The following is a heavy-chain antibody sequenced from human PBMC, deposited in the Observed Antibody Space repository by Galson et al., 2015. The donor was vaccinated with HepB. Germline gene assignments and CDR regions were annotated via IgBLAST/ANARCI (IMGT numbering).Heavy chain of an antibody. Sequence: SVKVSCKASGYTFTSYGISWVRQAPGQGLEWMGWISAYNGNTNYAQKLQGRVTMTTDTSTSTAYMELRSLRSDDTAVYYCARAGYCSGGSCYERRYYYYGMDVWGQGTTVTVSS. V-gene: IGHV1-18*01. D-gene: IGHD2-15*01. CDR2: ISAYNGNT. CDR3: ARAGYCSGGSCYERRYYYYGMDV. J-gene: IGHJ6*02. CDR1: GYTFTSYG.